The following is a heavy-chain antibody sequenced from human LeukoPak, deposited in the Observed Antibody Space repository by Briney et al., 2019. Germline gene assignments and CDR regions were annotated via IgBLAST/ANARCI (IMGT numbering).Heavy chain of an antibody. CDR2: IGAYNGNT. CDR1: GYAFNTFG. D-gene: IGHD1-1*01. Sequence: ASVKVSCKASGYAFNTFGISWVRQAPGQGLEWVGWIGAYNGNTHYPQKLQGRVTMTTDTSTNTAYMELTSLRSDDTAVYYCARTTFLGSTYFQHWGQGTLVTVSS. J-gene: IGHJ1*01. V-gene: IGHV1-18*01. CDR3: ARTTFLGSTYFQH.